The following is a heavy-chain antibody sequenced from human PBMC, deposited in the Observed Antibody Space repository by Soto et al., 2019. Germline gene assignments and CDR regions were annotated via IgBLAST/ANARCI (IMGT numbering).Heavy chain of an antibody. J-gene: IGHJ4*02. D-gene: IGHD3-9*01. Sequence: SETLSLTCAVYGGSFSGYYWSWIRQPPGKGLEWIGEINHSGSTNYNPSLKSRVTISVDTSKNQFSLKLSSVTAADTAVYYCARGRQAYYDILTGYRSHQFDYWGQGTLVTVSS. V-gene: IGHV4-34*01. CDR1: GGSFSGYY. CDR3: ARGRQAYYDILTGYRSHQFDY. CDR2: INHSGST.